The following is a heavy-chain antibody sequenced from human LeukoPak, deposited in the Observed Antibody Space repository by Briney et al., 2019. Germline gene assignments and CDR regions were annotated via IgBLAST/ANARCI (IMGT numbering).Heavy chain of an antibody. J-gene: IGHJ3*02. CDR3: AKDRDYGSGSYYLGAFDI. CDR2: ISGSGGST. Sequence: PRGSLRLSCAAPGVTFSSYAMSWVRPAPGKGLEWVSPISGSGGSTYSADPVRGRSTISRDNSKSALYLQMNSLRAEDTAVYYCAKDRDYGSGSYYLGAFDIWGQGTMVIVSS. CDR1: GVTFSSYA. D-gene: IGHD3-10*01. V-gene: IGHV3-23*01.